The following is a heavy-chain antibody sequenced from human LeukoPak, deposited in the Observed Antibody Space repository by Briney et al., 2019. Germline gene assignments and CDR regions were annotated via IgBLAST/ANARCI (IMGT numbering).Heavy chain of an antibody. CDR2: IYYNGRT. D-gene: IGHD5-24*01. J-gene: IGHJ4*02. CDR1: GGSISTYY. Sequence: SETLSLTCTVSGGSISTYYWSWIRQPPGKGLEWIGYIYYNGRTNYNPSLKSRVTISLDTSKNQFSLKLSSVTAADTAVYYCARQKWLQLGYFDYWGQGTLVTVSS. V-gene: IGHV4-59*01. CDR3: ARQKWLQLGYFDY.